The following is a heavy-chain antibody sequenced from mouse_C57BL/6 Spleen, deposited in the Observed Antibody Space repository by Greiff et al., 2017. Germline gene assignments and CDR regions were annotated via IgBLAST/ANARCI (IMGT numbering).Heavy chain of an antibody. J-gene: IGHJ3*01. CDR1: GYTFTSYW. D-gene: IGHD2-4*01. CDR3: AREGVYDYDEGY. Sequence: QVQLQQPGAELVKPGASVKLSCKASGYTFTSYWMQWVKQRPGQGLEWIGEIDPSDSYTNYNQKFKGKATLTVDTSSSTAYMQLSSLTSEDSAVDYCAREGVYDYDEGYWGQGTLVTVSA. V-gene: IGHV1-50*01. CDR2: IDPSDSYT.